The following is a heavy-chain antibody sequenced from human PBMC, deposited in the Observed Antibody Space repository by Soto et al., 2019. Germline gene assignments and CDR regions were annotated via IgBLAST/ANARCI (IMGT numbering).Heavy chain of an antibody. V-gene: IGHV1-18*01. CDR1: GYTFTSYV. CDR2: ISAYNGNT. D-gene: IGHD2-2*01. CDR3: ARGSPPRYCSSTSCYSVDWFDP. Sequence: ASVKVSCKASGYTFTSYVISWVRQAPGQGLEWMGWISAYNGNTNYAQKLQGRVTMTTDTSTSTAYMELRSLRSDDTAVYYCARGSPPRYCSSTSCYSVDWFDPWGQGTLVTSPQ. J-gene: IGHJ5*02.